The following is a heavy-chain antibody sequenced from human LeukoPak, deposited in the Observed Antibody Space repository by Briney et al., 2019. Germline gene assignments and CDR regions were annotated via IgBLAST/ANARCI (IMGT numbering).Heavy chain of an antibody. CDR3: SRGNYHDSSGYYSVPDY. J-gene: IGHJ4*02. CDR1: GGSISSGGNY. D-gene: IGHD3-22*01. Sequence: PSETLSLTCTVSGGSISSGGNYWSWIRQHPGKGLEWIGYIYYSGSTYYNPSLKSRVTISVDTSKNQFSLKLSCVTAADTAVYYSSRGNYHDSSGYYSVPDYWGQGTLVTVSS. V-gene: IGHV4-31*03. CDR2: IYYSGST.